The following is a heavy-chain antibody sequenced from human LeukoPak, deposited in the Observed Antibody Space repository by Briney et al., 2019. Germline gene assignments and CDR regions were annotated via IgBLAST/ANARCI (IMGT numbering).Heavy chain of an antibody. J-gene: IGHJ4*02. Sequence: KPSETLSLTCTGPGRSISSYYWSWIRRPGGKGLEWIGRIYTSGSTNYNTSLKSRVTMSVDTSKNQFSLKLSSVTAADTAVYYCARVTAGVDYWGQGTLVTVSS. CDR2: IYTSGST. V-gene: IGHV4-4*07. CDR1: GRSISSYY. CDR3: ARVTAGVDY. D-gene: IGHD7-27*01.